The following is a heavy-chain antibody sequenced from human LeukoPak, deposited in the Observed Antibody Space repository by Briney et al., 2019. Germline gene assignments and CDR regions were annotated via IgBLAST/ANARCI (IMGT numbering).Heavy chain of an antibody. Sequence: GGSLRLSCAASGFSFSSYSMNWVRQAPGEGLEWVSSISSSKSYIFYADSVKGRFTISRDNAKNSLYLEMTSLRAEDTALYYCASGSPAGDYWGQGTLVTVSS. CDR3: ASGSPAGDY. CDR2: ISSSKSYI. V-gene: IGHV3-21*01. D-gene: IGHD1-26*01. J-gene: IGHJ4*02. CDR1: GFSFSSYS.